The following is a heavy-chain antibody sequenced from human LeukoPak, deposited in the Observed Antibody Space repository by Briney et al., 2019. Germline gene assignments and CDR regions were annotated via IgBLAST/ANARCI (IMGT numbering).Heavy chain of an antibody. Sequence: SVKVSCKASGGTFSSYAISWVRQAPGQGLEWMGGIIPIFGTANYAQKFQGRVTITADKSTSTAYMELSSLRSEDTAVYYCARAQLGYCSSTSCPAGYWGQGTLVTVSS. CDR2: IIPIFGTA. CDR3: ARAQLGYCSSTSCPAGY. D-gene: IGHD2-2*01. V-gene: IGHV1-69*06. CDR1: GGTFSSYA. J-gene: IGHJ4*02.